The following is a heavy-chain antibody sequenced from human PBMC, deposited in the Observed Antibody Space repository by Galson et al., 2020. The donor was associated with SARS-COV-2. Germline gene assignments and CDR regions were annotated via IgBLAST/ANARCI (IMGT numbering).Heavy chain of an antibody. V-gene: IGHV3-74*01. D-gene: IGHD6-19*01. CDR1: GFTFSPSW. CDR2: LNSAGSST. Sequence: SGGSLRLSCAASGFTFSPSWMHWVRQAPGKGLVWVSRLNSAGSSTRYADSVKRRFTIARDNAKNTRYLQMNSLRDDDTAVYYGARVGTRSGWKYYCDYWGQGTLVTVSS. CDR3: ARVGTRSGWKYYCDY. J-gene: IGHJ4*02.